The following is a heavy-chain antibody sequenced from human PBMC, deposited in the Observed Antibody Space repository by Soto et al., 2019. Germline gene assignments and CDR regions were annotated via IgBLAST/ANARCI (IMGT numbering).Heavy chain of an antibody. V-gene: IGHV4-39*01. Sequence: SETLSLTCTVSGGSISSSSYYWGWIRQPPGKGLEWIGSIYYSGSTYYNPSLKSRVTISVDTSKNQFSLKLSSVTAADTAVYYCASRGYSSSWYWFDPWGQGTLVTVSS. CDR1: GGSISSSSYY. CDR2: IYYSGST. D-gene: IGHD6-13*01. J-gene: IGHJ5*02. CDR3: ASRGYSSSWYWFDP.